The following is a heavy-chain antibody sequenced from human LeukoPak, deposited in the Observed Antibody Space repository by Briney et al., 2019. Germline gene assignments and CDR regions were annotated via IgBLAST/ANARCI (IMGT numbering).Heavy chain of an antibody. CDR2: IYYSGST. CDR3: ARGQGSPNWFDP. J-gene: IGHJ5*02. V-gene: IGHV4-59*01. CDR1: GGSISTYY. D-gene: IGHD1-26*01. Sequence: SGTLSLTCTVSGGSISTYYWSWIRQPPGKGLEWIGYIYYSGSTNYNPSHKSRVTISVDTSKNQFSLKLSSVTAADTAVYYCARGQGSPNWFDPWGQGTLVTVSS.